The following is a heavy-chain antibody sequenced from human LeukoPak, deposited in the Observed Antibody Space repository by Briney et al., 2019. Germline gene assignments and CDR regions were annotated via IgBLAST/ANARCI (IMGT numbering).Heavy chain of an antibody. CDR2: IKSKSDGGTT. CDR1: GFTFSSYA. V-gene: IGHV3-15*01. D-gene: IGHD4-17*01. J-gene: IGHJ4*02. Sequence: GGSLRLSCAASGFTFSSYAMSWVRQAPGKGLEWVGRIKSKSDGGTTDYAAPVKGRFSISRDDSKNTLYLQVSSLQTEDTAIYYCTTQTTVTTDYWGQGTLVTVSS. CDR3: TTQTTVTTDY.